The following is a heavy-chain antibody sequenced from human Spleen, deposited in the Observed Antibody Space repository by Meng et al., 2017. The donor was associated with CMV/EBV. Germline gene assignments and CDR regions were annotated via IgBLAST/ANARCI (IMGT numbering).Heavy chain of an antibody. CDR2: IYSRGDT. D-gene: IGHD3-22*01. CDR3: LRKTDSSGHGNY. Sequence: SCAASEFSGGSNFMSWVRQAPGKGLEWVSVIYSRGDTHYADPVKGRFTISRDNSKNTLYLQMNSLRAEDTAVYYCLRKTDSSGHGNYWGQGTLVTVSS. J-gene: IGHJ4*02. CDR1: EFSGGSNF. V-gene: IGHV3-53*01.